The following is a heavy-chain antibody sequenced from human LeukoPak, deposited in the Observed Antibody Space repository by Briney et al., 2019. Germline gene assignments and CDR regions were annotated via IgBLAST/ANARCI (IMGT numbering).Heavy chain of an antibody. CDR3: ARGHSSIGYFQH. Sequence: SETLSLTCAVYGGSFSGYYWSWIRHPPGKGLEWIGEINHSGSTNYNPSLKSRVTISVDTSKNLFSLKLSSVTAADTAVYYCARGHSSIGYFQHWGQGTLVTVSS. V-gene: IGHV4-34*01. J-gene: IGHJ1*01. CDR1: GGSFSGYY. CDR2: INHSGST.